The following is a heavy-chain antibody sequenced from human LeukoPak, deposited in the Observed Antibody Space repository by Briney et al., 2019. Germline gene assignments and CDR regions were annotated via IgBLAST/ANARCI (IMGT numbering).Heavy chain of an antibody. V-gene: IGHV4-61*02. D-gene: IGHD5-18*01. Sequence: SETLSLTCTVSGDSISSGDYYWSWLRQPAGKGLEWIGRISSSGSTNYHPSLKRPVTISVDTSKTQFSLKLSSVTAADTAVYYCARGRKYSDGYRVNELGSGYFDNWGQGTLDTVSS. CDR3: ARGRKYSDGYRVNELGSGYFDN. CDR2: ISSSGST. CDR1: GDSISSGDYY. J-gene: IGHJ4*02.